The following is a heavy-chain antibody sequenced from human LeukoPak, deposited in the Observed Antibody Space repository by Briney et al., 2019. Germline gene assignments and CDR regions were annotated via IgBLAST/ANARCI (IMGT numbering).Heavy chain of an antibody. Sequence: PSETLSLTCAVSGAFISGSNWWSWVRQPPGKGLEWIGYIYYSGSTNYNPSLKSRVTISVDTSKNQFSLKLSSVTAADTAVYYCARDGSYYGLDYWGQGTLVTVSS. D-gene: IGHD1-26*01. V-gene: IGHV4-61*01. CDR2: IYYSGST. J-gene: IGHJ4*02. CDR1: GAFISGSNW. CDR3: ARDGSYYGLDY.